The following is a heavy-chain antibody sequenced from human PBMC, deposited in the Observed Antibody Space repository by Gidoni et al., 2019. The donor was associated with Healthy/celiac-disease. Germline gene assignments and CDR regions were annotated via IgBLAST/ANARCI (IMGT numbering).Heavy chain of an antibody. V-gene: IGHV2-70*01. CDR3: ARVGYSSRHYYGMDV. D-gene: IGHD4-4*01. CDR2: IDWDDDK. Sequence: QVTLRESGPALVKPTQTLTLTCTFSGFSLSTSGMCVSWIRQPPGKALEWLALIDWDDDKYYSTSLKTRLTISKDTSKTQVVLTMTNMDPVDTATYYCARVGYSSRHYYGMDVWGQGTTVTVSS. CDR1: GFSLSTSGMC. J-gene: IGHJ6*02.